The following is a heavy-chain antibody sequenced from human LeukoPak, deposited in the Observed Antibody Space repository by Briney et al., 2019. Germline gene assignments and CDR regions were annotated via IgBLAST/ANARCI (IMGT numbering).Heavy chain of an antibody. CDR3: ARQSSSWYTAYNWFDP. V-gene: IGHV4-39*01. Sequence: PAEALSLTCTVSGGSISSSSYYWGWIRQPPGKGLEWIGSIYYSGSTYYNPSLKSRVTISVDTSKNQFSLKLSSVTAADTAAYYCARQSSSWYTAYNWFDPWGQGTLVTVSS. J-gene: IGHJ5*02. CDR2: IYYSGST. D-gene: IGHD6-13*01. CDR1: GGSISSSSYY.